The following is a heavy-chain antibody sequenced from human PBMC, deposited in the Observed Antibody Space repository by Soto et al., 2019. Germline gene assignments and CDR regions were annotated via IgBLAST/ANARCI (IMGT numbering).Heavy chain of an antibody. J-gene: IGHJ5*02. Sequence: SETLSLTCTVSGGSISSGGYYWSWIRQHPGKGLEWIGYIYYSGSTYYNPSLKSRVTISVDTSKNQFSLKLSSVTAADTAVYYCATHHRYSSSSLRKGFDTWGQGTLVTVSS. CDR3: ATHHRYSSSSLRKGFDT. CDR1: GGSISSGGYY. D-gene: IGHD6-13*01. CDR2: IYYSGST. V-gene: IGHV4-31*03.